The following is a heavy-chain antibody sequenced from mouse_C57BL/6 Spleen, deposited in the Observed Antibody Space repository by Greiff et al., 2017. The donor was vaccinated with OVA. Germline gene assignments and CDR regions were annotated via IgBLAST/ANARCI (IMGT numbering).Heavy chain of an antibody. J-gene: IGHJ4*01. V-gene: IGHV1-82*01. CDR2: IYPGDGDT. Sequence: QVQLQQSGPELVKPGASVKISCKASGYAFSSSWMNWVKQRPGKGLEWIGRIYPGDGDTNYNGKFKGKATLTADKSSSTAYMQLSSLKSEDSAVYFCARYPYSLGAMDYWGQGTSVTVSS. D-gene: IGHD2-10*01. CDR3: ARYPYSLGAMDY. CDR1: GYAFSSSW.